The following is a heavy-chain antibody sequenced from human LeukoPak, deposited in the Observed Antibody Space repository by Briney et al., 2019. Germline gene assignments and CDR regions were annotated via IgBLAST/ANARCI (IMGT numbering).Heavy chain of an antibody. CDR2: INPNSGGT. J-gene: IGHJ6*02. V-gene: IGHV1-2*02. CDR1: GYTFTGYY. Sequence: ASVKVSCKASGYTFTGYYMHWVRQAPGQGLEWMGWINPNSGGTNYAQKFQGRVTMTRDTSISTAYMELSRLRSDDTAVYYCARVPAAYYYYYGMGVWGQGTTVTVSS. CDR3: ARVPAAYYYYYGMGV. D-gene: IGHD2-2*01.